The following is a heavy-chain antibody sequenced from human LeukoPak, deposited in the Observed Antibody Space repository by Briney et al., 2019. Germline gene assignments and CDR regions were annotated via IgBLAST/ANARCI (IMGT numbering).Heavy chain of an antibody. Sequence: SETLSLTCTVSGGSISSSSYYWGWIRQPPGKGLEWIGSIYYSGSSHYNPSLKSRVTMSVDTSKSQFSLNLMSVTATDTAVYYCTRDTGTTGEVKFDPWGQGTLVTVSS. CDR1: GGSISSSSYY. J-gene: IGHJ5*02. CDR3: TRDTGTTGEVKFDP. V-gene: IGHV4-39*07. D-gene: IGHD4-17*01. CDR2: IYYSGSS.